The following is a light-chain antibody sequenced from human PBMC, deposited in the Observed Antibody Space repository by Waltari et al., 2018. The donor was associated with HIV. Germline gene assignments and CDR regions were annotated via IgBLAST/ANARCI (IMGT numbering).Light chain of an antibody. Sequence: QSVLTQPPSVSGAPGQRVTISCTGSSSNIGAGYAVHWYQQLPGTAPKLLIYGHSNRPSGVPDRFSGSKSGTSASLAITGLQAEDEADYYCQSYDSSLSQVFGGGTKLTVL. J-gene: IGLJ2*01. CDR1: SSNIGAGYA. CDR3: QSYDSSLSQV. CDR2: GHS. V-gene: IGLV1-40*01.